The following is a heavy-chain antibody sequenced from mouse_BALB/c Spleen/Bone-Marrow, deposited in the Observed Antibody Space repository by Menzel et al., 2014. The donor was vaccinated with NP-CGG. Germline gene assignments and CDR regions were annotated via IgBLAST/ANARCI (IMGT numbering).Heavy chain of an antibody. CDR3: ARSFGFGSSLFAMDY. J-gene: IGHJ4*01. Sequence: EVQLQQSGPELVKPGASVKVSCKASAYSFTDYNMYWVKQSHGKSLEWIGSIDPYNSDTNYNQKFKDKATLTVDKSSSTAFMHLNSLTSEDSAVYYCARSFGFGSSLFAMDYWGQGTSVTVSS. D-gene: IGHD1-1*01. CDR2: IDPYNSDT. CDR1: AYSFTDYN. V-gene: IGHV1S135*01.